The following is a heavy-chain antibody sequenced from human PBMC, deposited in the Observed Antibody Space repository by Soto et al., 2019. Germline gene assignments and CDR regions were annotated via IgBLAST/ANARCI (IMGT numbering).Heavy chain of an antibody. CDR1: GFTFSNHA. Sequence: EVQLLESGGALVQPGGSLRLSCAASGFTFSNHAMNWVRQAPGKGLEWVSGITGSGDYTYSADSVKGRCTISRDNSKNMLYLQMNSLRAEDTALYFCAKDRCSGGACYSRNFHYFDYWGQGTLVTVSS. CDR3: AKDRCSGGACYSRNFHYFDY. CDR2: ITGSGDYT. V-gene: IGHV3-23*01. J-gene: IGHJ4*02. D-gene: IGHD2-15*01.